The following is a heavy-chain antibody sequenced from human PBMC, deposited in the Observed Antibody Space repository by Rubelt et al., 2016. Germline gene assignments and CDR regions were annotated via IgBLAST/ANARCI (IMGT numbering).Heavy chain of an antibody. J-gene: IGHJ4*02. CDR3: GRAWDYGDRFPIDD. V-gene: IGHV1-18*01. CDR1: GYSFITYA. CDR2: ISAYNGDT. Sequence: QVQLVQSGAEMRKPGASVKVSCQTSGYSFITYAVNWVRQAPGQGLEWMGWISAYNGDTKYAHKLQGRVTLTTDTSTNTAYMELTNLKSDDTAVYCCGRAWDYGDRFPIDDWGQGTLVTVSS. D-gene: IGHD4-17*01.